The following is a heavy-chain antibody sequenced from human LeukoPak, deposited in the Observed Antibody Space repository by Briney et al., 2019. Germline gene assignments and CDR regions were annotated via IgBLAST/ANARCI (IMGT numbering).Heavy chain of an antibody. Sequence: ASVKVSCKASGYTFTSYGISWVRQAPGQGLEWMGWISAYIGNTNYAQKLPGRVTMTTDTSTSTAYMELRSLRSDDTAVYYCARDQVRGVMNPGYGMDVWGKGTTVTVSS. CDR2: ISAYIGNT. D-gene: IGHD3-10*01. J-gene: IGHJ6*04. V-gene: IGHV1-18*04. CDR1: GYTFTSYG. CDR3: ARDQVRGVMNPGYGMDV.